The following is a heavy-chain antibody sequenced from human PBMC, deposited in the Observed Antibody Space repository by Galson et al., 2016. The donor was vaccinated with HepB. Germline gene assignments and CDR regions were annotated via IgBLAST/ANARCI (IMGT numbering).Heavy chain of an antibody. D-gene: IGHD3-16*01. Sequence: QSGAEVKKPGESVKISCKGSGYSPTKYWIAWVRQKPGKGLEWMGIIYPEDSDTKYNPSVQGHVTISADKSISTAYLEWSSLRASDTAMYYCATRPGGEDYFDFWGLGTLVTVSS. CDR1: GYSPTKYW. CDR3: ATRPGGEDYFDF. J-gene: IGHJ4*02. V-gene: IGHV5-51*03. CDR2: IYPEDSDT.